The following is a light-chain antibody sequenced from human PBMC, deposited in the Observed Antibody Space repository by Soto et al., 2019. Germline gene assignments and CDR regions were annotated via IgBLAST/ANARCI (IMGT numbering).Light chain of an antibody. V-gene: IGLV2-14*01. CDR2: DVS. CDR1: NSDVGGYNY. CDR3: SSYSSSTTRCV. J-gene: IGLJ1*01. Sequence: QSALTQPASVSGSPGQSITISCTGTNSDVGGYNYVSWYQQHPGKAPKLMIYDVSDRPSGVSYRFSGSKSGNTASLTISGLQAEDEADYYCSSYSSSTTRCVFGTGTKLTVL.